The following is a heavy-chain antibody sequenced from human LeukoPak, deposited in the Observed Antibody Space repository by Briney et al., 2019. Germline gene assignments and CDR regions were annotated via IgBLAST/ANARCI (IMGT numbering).Heavy chain of an antibody. J-gene: IGHJ4*02. CDR3: ARYSSHIFFDY. CDR1: GGSISSYY. Sequence: SEPLSLTCTVSGGSISSYYWSWIRQPPGKGLEWIGYIYYSGSTNYNPSLKSRVTISVDTSKNQFSLKLSSVTAADTAVYYCARYSSHIFFDYWGQGTLVTVSS. D-gene: IGHD6-13*01. V-gene: IGHV4-59*08. CDR2: IYYSGST.